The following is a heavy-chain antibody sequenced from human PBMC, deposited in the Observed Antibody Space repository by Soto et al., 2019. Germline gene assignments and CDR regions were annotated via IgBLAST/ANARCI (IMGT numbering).Heavy chain of an antibody. D-gene: IGHD3-3*01. Sequence: SRKVPCTASGGTFSSYAISWVRQAPGQGLEWMRGIIPIFGTANYAQKFQGRVTITADESTSTAYMELSSLRPEDTAVYYCARFMAEFWSCYYYWYYGMGVWGQLTTFT. CDR1: GGTFSSYA. V-gene: IGHV1-69*13. CDR3: ARFMAEFWSCYYYWYYGMGV. J-gene: IGHJ6*02. CDR2: IIPIFGTA.